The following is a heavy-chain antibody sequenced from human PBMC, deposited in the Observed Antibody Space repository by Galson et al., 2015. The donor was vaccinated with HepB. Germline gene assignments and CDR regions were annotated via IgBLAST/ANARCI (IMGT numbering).Heavy chain of an antibody. CDR3: PRLPYYYDGGYWGAGDS. J-gene: IGHJ4*02. CDR2: IYWDDDK. Sequence: PARVKPTQTVTLTSTFSGFSLSTSGVGGGWSRQPPGKALEWLALIYWDDDKRYSPSLKSRLTISKDTSKNQVVLTMTNMDPVDTATYYCPRLPYYYDGGYWGAGDSGGQGTLVPISS. CDR1: GFSLSTSGVG. D-gene: IGHD3-22*01. V-gene: IGHV2-5*02.